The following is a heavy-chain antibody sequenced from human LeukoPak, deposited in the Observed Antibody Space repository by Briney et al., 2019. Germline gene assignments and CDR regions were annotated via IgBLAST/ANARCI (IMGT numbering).Heavy chain of an antibody. CDR3: ASHPLLRLGELSLRAQHDAFDI. D-gene: IGHD3-16*02. CDR2: IIPIFGTA. J-gene: IGHJ3*02. Sequence: SVKVSCKASGGTFSSYAISWVRQAPGQGLEWMGRIIPIFGTANYAQKFQGRVTITTDESTSTAYMELSRLRSEDTAVYYCASHPLLRLGELSLRAQHDAFDIWGQGTMVTVSS. CDR1: GGTFSSYA. V-gene: IGHV1-69*05.